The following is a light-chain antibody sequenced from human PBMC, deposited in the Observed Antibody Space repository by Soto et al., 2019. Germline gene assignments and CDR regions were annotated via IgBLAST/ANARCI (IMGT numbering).Light chain of an antibody. CDR3: SSYTTSTTLVV. V-gene: IGLV2-14*01. J-gene: IGLJ3*02. CDR2: EVS. Sequence: QSALTQPASMSGSPGQSITSSCTGSSSDVGGYNYVSWYQQHPGKAPKLMIYEVSHRPSGVSDRFSGSKSGNTASLTISGLQAEDEADYYCSSYTTSTTLVVFGGGTKLTVL. CDR1: SSDVGGYNY.